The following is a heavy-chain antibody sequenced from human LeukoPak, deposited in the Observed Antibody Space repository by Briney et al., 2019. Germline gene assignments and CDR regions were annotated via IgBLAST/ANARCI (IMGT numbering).Heavy chain of an antibody. CDR1: VNSVSGYY. J-gene: IGHJ4*02. V-gene: IGHV4-59*02. CDR2: LYYSGST. Sequence: SETLSLTCTVSVNSVSGYYWTWIRQPPGKGLEWIGYLYYSGSTNYNPSLKSRVTISVDTSKNQFSLKLTSVTAADTAVYFCARGVNNYGYGFYFDYWGQGTLVTVSS. CDR3: ARGVNNYGYGFYFDY. D-gene: IGHD5-18*01.